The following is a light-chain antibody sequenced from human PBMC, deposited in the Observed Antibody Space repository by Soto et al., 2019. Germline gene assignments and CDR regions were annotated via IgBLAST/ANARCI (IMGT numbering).Light chain of an antibody. Sequence: QSVLTQPPSASGTPGQRVTISCSGSSSNIGSNSVNWYQQLPGPAPKLLIYSNNQRPSGVPDRFSGSKSGTSASLAISGLQCEDEADYYCAAWDDSLNGPVFGGGTKLTVL. CDR2: SNN. CDR3: AAWDDSLNGPV. V-gene: IGLV1-44*01. J-gene: IGLJ3*02. CDR1: SSNIGSNS.